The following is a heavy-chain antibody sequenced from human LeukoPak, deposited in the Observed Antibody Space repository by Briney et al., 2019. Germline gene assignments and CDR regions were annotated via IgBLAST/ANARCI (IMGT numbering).Heavy chain of an antibody. V-gene: IGHV3-30*18. J-gene: IGHJ3*02. CDR2: ISYDGSNK. Sequence: PGRSLRLSCVASEFTFRSYDMHWVRQAPGKGLERVAVISYDGSNKDYADSVKGRFTISRDNTKNTLFLQMNSLRAEDTAVYYCAKEVRGDAFDIWGQGTMVTVSS. CDR1: EFTFRSYD. D-gene: IGHD3-16*01. CDR3: AKEVRGDAFDI.